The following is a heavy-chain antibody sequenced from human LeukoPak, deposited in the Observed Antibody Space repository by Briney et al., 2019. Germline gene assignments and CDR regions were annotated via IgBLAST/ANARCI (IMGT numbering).Heavy chain of an antibody. CDR2: IKQDGSEK. Sequence: PGGSLRLSCVVSGFTFTNSWMTWVRQTPGKGLEWVANIKQDGSEKHYVDSVKGRFTISRDNTKNSLYLKMNSLRAEDTAVYYCAREPGIGYAFDIWGQGTMVTVYS. CDR1: GFTFTNSW. V-gene: IGHV3-7*01. J-gene: IGHJ3*02. CDR3: AREPGIGYAFDI. D-gene: IGHD3-10*01.